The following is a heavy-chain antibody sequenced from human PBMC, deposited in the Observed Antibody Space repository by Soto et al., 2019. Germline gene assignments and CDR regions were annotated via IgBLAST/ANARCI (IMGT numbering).Heavy chain of an antibody. CDR1: GGSISSGGYY. V-gene: IGHV4-31*03. D-gene: IGHD1-1*01. Sequence: QVQLQESGPGLVKPSQTLSLTCTVSGGSISSGGYYWSWIRQHPGKGLEWIGYIYYSGSTYYNPSLKSRVTISVDTSKNQFSLKLRSVTAADTAVYYCARGGNWNYYYYYGMDVWGQGTTVTVSS. J-gene: IGHJ6*02. CDR2: IYYSGST. CDR3: ARGGNWNYYYYYGMDV.